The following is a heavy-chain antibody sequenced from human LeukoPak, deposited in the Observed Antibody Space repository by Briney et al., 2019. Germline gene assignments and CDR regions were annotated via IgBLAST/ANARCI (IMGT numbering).Heavy chain of an antibody. CDR2: INPNSGGT. CDR3: ARNLGGSSWVFDY. V-gene: IGHV1-2*06. J-gene: IGHJ4*02. Sequence: ASVKVSCKASGYTFTSNYIHWVRQAPGQGLEWMGRINPNSGGTNYAQKFQGRVTMTRDTSISTAYMELSRLRSDDTAVYYCARNLGGSSWVFDYWGQGTLVTVSS. D-gene: IGHD6-13*01. CDR1: GYTFTSNY.